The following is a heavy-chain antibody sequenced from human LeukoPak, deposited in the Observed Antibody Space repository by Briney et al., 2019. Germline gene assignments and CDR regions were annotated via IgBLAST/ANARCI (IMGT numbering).Heavy chain of an antibody. CDR3: ARTSVEMATKYYYYYMDV. D-gene: IGHD5-24*01. CDR1: GFTFSDYY. CDR2: ICSSGSTI. V-gene: IGHV3-11*04. Sequence: GGSLRLSCAASGFTFSDYYMSWIRQAPGKGLEWVSYICSSGSTIYYADSVKGRFTISRDNAKNSLYLQMNSLRAEDTAVYYCARTSVEMATKYYYYYMDVWGKGTTVTVSS. J-gene: IGHJ6*03.